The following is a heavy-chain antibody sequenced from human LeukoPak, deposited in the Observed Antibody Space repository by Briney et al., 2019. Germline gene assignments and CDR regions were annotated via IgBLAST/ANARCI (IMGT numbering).Heavy chain of an antibody. D-gene: IGHD3-9*01. Sequence: PSQTLSLTCTVSGGSIRSGGYYWSWIRQHPGKGLEWIGYIYYSGNTYYNPSLKSRVTISVDTSKNQFSLKLSSVTAADTAVYYCARDTPWGYFAWGQGTLVTVSS. V-gene: IGHV4-31*03. CDR2: IYYSGNT. CDR3: ARDTPWGYFA. CDR1: GGSIRSGGYY. J-gene: IGHJ5*02.